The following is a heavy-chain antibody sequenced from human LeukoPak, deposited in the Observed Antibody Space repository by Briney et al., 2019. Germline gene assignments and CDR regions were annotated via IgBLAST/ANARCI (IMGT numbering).Heavy chain of an antibody. V-gene: IGHV3-48*01. CDR2: IGAGGSPI. D-gene: IGHD4-23*01. CDR3: ARDGWHLPSPMGAFDI. CDR1: GFTFSSHS. Sequence: GGSLRLSCAASGFTFSSHSVSWVRQAPGKRLEWVSYIGAGGSPIYYANSVKGRFTISRDDGKNSLYLQMNSLRAEDTAVYYCARDGWHLPSPMGAFDIWGQGTVVTVSS. J-gene: IGHJ3*02.